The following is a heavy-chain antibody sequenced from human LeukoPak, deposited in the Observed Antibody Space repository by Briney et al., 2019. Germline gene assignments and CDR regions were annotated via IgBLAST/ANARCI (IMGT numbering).Heavy chain of an antibody. D-gene: IGHD3-22*01. CDR3: ARDASGYYDSSGYLLSFDP. Sequence: ASVKVSCKASGYTFTGYYMHWVRQAPGQGLEWMGWINPNSGGTNYAQKFQGRVTITADKSTSTAYMELSSLRSEDTAVYYCARDASGYYDSSGYLLSFDPWGQGTLVTVSS. CDR1: GYTFTGYY. V-gene: IGHV1-2*02. J-gene: IGHJ5*02. CDR2: INPNSGGT.